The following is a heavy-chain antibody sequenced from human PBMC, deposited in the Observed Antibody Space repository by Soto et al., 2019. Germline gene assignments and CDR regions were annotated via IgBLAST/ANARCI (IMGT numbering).Heavy chain of an antibody. V-gene: IGHV4-30-2*01. Sequence: TLSLTCAVSGGSISSGGYSWSWIRQPPGKGLEWIGYIYHSGSTYYNPSLKSRVTISVDRSKNQFSLKLSSVTAADTAVYYCARNYASGPIAFWGQGTLVTVSS. CDR2: IYHSGST. D-gene: IGHD2-2*01. CDR1: GGSISSGGYS. J-gene: IGHJ5*01. CDR3: ARNYASGPIAF.